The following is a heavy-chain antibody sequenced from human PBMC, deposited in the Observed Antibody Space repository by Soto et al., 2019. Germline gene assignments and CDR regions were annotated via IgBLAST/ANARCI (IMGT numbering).Heavy chain of an antibody. D-gene: IGHD5-12*01. Sequence: SETLSLTCAVYGGSFSGYYWSWIRQPPGKGLEWIGEINHSGSTNYNPSLKSRVTISVDTSKNQFSLKLSSVTAADTAVYYCASNSGPGYFDYWGQGTLVTVSS. V-gene: IGHV4-34*01. J-gene: IGHJ4*02. CDR3: ASNSGPGYFDY. CDR1: GGSFSGYY. CDR2: INHSGST.